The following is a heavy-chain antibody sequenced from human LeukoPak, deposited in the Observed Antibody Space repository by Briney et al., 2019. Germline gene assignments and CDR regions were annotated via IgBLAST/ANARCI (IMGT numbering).Heavy chain of an antibody. Sequence: GASVRVSCKASGYTFTDYYMHWVRQAPGQGLEWMGWINPNSGGTNYAQKFQGRVTMTRATSISTACMELSRLRSDDTAEYYCARGGSGYSRYYFDYWGQGTLVTVSS. CDR3: ARGGSGYSRYYFDY. J-gene: IGHJ4*02. D-gene: IGHD3-22*01. V-gene: IGHV1-2*02. CDR1: GYTFTDYY. CDR2: INPNSGGT.